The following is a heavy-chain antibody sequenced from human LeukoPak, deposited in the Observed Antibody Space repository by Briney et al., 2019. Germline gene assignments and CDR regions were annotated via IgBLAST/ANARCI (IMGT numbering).Heavy chain of an antibody. CDR2: VSDSGSI. J-gene: IGHJ4*02. V-gene: IGHV4-34*01. Sequence: PSETLSLTCAVYGGSLSGYFWSWIRQPPGKGLEWIGEVSDSGSINFSPSLKSRVTISVDTAKSQFSLKLNSVTAADTAVYYCARGSKGPRLLYWGQGTLVTVSS. D-gene: IGHD6-6*01. CDR1: GGSLSGYF. CDR3: ARGSKGPRLLY.